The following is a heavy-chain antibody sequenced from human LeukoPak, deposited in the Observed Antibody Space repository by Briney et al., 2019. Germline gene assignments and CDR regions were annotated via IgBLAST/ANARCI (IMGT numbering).Heavy chain of an antibody. Sequence: SETLSLTCTVSGGSISSSSYYWGWTRQPPGKGLEWIGSIYYSGSTYYNPSLKSRVTISVDTSKNQFSLKLSSVTAADTAVYYCARARIAAAGTGDYWGQGTLVTVSS. J-gene: IGHJ4*02. V-gene: IGHV4-39*07. CDR3: ARARIAAAGTGDY. CDR2: IYYSGST. D-gene: IGHD6-13*01. CDR1: GGSISSSSYY.